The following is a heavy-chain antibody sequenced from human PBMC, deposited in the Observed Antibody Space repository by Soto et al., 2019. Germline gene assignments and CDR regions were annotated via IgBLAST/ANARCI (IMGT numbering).Heavy chain of an antibody. D-gene: IGHD2-15*01. V-gene: IGHV4-39*02. CDR1: GGSISSLSYY. Sequence: SETLSLTCTVSGGSISSLSYYWGWIRQPPGKGLEWIGSIFFTGNTYYNPSLESRVAISVDTSRNHFSLTVNSVTAADTAVYYCASRHCSGGNCYNPGFDSWGQRTPVTAPQ. CDR2: IFFTGNT. J-gene: IGHJ4*02. CDR3: ASRHCSGGNCYNPGFDS.